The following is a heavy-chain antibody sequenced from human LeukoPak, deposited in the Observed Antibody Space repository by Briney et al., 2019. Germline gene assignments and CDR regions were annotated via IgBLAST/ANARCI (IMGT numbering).Heavy chain of an antibody. V-gene: IGHV4-61*01. J-gene: IGHJ4*02. Sequence: SETLSLTCTVSGGSVSSGSYYWSWIRQPPGKGLEWIGYIYYSGSTNYNPSLKSRVTISVDTSKNQFPLKLSSVTAADTAVYYCARAPMVRGVTGFDYWGQGTLVTVSS. CDR2: IYYSGST. CDR3: ARAPMVRGVTGFDY. D-gene: IGHD3-10*01. CDR1: GGSVSSGSYY.